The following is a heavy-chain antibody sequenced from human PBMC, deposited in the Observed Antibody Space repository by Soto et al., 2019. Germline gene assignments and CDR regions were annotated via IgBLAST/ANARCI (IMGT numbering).Heavy chain of an antibody. J-gene: IGHJ5*02. CDR3: ARDLRSVTPNYNWLDP. CDR1: GDSVSSNSAA. CDR2: TYYRSKWYN. Sequence: SQTLSLTCAISGDSVSSNSAAWNWIRQSPSRGLEWLGRTYYRSKWYNDYAVSVKSRITINPDTSKNQFSLQLNSVTPEDTAVYYCARDLRSVTPNYNWLDPSGQGTLVTVYS. V-gene: IGHV6-1*01. D-gene: IGHD4-4*01.